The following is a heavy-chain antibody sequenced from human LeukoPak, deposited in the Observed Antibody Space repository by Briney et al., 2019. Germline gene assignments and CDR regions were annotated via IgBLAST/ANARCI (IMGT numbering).Heavy chain of an antibody. CDR3: AKDQPEAYFDY. D-gene: IGHD2-2*01. J-gene: IGHJ4*02. CDR1: GFTFSSYA. CDR2: ISYDGSIE. Sequence: QPGRSLRLSCAASGFTFSSYAMHWVRQAPGKGLEWVAVISYDGSIEYYADSVKGRFTISRDNAKNTLYLQMNSLRPEDAALYYCAKDQPEAYFDYWGQGTLVTVSS. V-gene: IGHV3-30-3*02.